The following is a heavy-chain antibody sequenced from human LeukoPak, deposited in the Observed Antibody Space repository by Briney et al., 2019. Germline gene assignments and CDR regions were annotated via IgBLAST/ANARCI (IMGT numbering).Heavy chain of an antibody. CDR2: INHSGST. D-gene: IGHD3/OR15-3a*01. Sequence: PSETLSLTCAVYGGSFSGYYWSWIRQPPGKGLEWIGEINHSGSTNYNPSLKSRVTISVDTSKNQFSLKLSSVTAADTAMYYCARAYARSLDGIDYWGQGTLVTVSS. CDR1: GGSFSGYY. V-gene: IGHV4-34*01. J-gene: IGHJ4*02. CDR3: ARAYARSLDGIDY.